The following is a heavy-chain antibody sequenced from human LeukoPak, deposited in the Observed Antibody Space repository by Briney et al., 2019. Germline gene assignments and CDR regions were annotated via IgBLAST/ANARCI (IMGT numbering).Heavy chain of an antibody. CDR3: ARDAQATGAFDI. D-gene: IGHD1-14*01. CDR1: GGSISSYY. J-gene: IGHJ3*02. Sequence: PSETLSLTCTVSGGSISSYYWSWIRQPPGKGLEWIGYIYYSGSTNYNPSLKSRVTISVDTSKNQFSLKLSSVTAADTAVYYCARDAQATGAFDIWGQGTMVTVSS. V-gene: IGHV4-59*01. CDR2: IYYSGST.